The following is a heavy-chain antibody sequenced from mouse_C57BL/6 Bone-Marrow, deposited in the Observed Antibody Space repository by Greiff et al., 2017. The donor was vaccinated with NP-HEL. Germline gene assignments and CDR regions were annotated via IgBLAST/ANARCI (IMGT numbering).Heavy chain of an antibody. Sequence: VKLVESGPGLVQPSQSLSITCTVSGFSLTSYGVHWVRQSPGKGLEWLGVIWSGGSTDYNAAFISRLSISKDNSKSQVFFKMNSLQADDTAIYYCARKGGYDEGYWYFDVWGTGTTVTVSS. CDR1: GFSLTSYG. J-gene: IGHJ1*03. CDR3: ARKGGYDEGYWYFDV. CDR2: IWSGGST. D-gene: IGHD2-2*01. V-gene: IGHV2-2*01.